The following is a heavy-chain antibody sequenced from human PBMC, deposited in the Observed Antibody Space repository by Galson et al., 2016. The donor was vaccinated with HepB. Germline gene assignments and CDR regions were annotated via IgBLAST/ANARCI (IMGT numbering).Heavy chain of an antibody. V-gene: IGHV3-53*01. CDR2: IYSGGST. CDR3: ARDPMATRYYYYGMDV. J-gene: IGHJ6*02. CDR1: GFTVSNNY. D-gene: IGHD5-24*01. Sequence: SLRLSCAASGFTVSNNYMSWVRQAPEKGLEWVSVIYSGGSTYYADSVKGRFTISRDNSKNTLYLQMNSLRAEDTAVYYCARDPMATRYYYYGMDVWGQGTTVTVSS.